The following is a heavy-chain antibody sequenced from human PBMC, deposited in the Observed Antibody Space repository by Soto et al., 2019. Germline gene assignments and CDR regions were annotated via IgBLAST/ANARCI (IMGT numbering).Heavy chain of an antibody. V-gene: IGHV3-21*06. J-gene: IGHJ4*02. CDR2: ISSTTNYI. CDR3: ARESEDLTSNFDY. Sequence: EVQLVESGGGLVKPGGSLRLSFAASGFTFTRYSMNWVRQAPGKGLEWVSSISSTTNYIYYGDSMKGRFTISRDNAKNSLYLERNSLRAEDTAVYYCARESEDLTSNFDYWGQGTLVTVSS. CDR1: GFTFTRYS.